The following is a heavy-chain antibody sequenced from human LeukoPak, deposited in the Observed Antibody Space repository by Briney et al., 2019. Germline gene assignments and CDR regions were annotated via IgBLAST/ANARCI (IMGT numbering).Heavy chain of an antibody. CDR3: ARDTFNRDWDPLGY. CDR1: GYTFNDYY. CDR2: INPKKGEP. V-gene: IGHV1-2*02. D-gene: IGHD3/OR15-3a*01. J-gene: IGHJ4*02. Sequence: ASVKVSCKASGYTFNDYYVHWVRQAPGQGLEWMGWINPKKGEPNYAQRFQGRVTMTRDTSISTVYMDLSSLESDDTAVYFCARDTFNRDWDPLGYWGQGALVTVSS.